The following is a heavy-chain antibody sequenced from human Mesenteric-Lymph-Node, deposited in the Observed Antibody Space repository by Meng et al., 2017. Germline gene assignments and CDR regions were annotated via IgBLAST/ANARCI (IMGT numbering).Heavy chain of an antibody. V-gene: IGHV3-7*01. D-gene: IGHD5-12*01. CDR2: IKQDGSEK. CDR3: ARVLRQWLRFPFDAFDI. J-gene: IGHJ3*02. CDR1: GFTFSSYW. Sequence: GESLKISCAASGFTFSSYWMSWVRQAPGKGLEWVANIKQDGSEKYYVDSVKGRFTISRDNAKNSLYLQMNSLRAEDTAVYYCARVLRQWLRFPFDAFDIWGQGIMVIVSS.